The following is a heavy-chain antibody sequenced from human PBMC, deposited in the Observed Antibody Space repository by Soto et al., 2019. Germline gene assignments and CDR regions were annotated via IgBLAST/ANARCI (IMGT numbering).Heavy chain of an antibody. J-gene: IGHJ4*01. CDR1: GGSISSGGYY. V-gene: IGHV4-31*03. Sequence: QVQLQESGPGLVKPSQTLSLTCTVSGGSISSGGYYWSWIRKHPGKGLEWIGYIYYSGSTYYTPSAKSRFTISVDTSKNQYSLKLSSVTAADTAVYYCARVARRPIAAAANGYYFDYWGHKNLVTVSS. CDR3: ARVARRPIAAAANGYYFDY. D-gene: IGHD6-13*01. CDR2: IYYSGST.